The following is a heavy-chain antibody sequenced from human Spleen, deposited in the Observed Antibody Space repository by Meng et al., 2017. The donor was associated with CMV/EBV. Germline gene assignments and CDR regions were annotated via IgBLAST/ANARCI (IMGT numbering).Heavy chain of an antibody. CDR1: GFTLSTYA. CDR2: MSDDGNKK. J-gene: IGHJ6*02. V-gene: IGHV3-30-3*01. D-gene: IGHD6-19*01. CDR3: AKDAVSSGWSGGMDV. Sequence: GESLKISCAASGFTLSTYAMHWVRQAPGKGLEWVTVMSDDGNKKYYANSVKGRFTISRDNSKNMLYLQMNSLRVEDTAVYYCAKDAVSSGWSGGMDVWGQGTTVTVSS.